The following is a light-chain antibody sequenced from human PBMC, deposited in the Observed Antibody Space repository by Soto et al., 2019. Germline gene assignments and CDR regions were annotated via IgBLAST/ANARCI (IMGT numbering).Light chain of an antibody. V-gene: IGLV2-14*03. J-gene: IGLJ1*01. CDR1: SSDVGGYNY. CDR2: DVT. Sequence: QSALTQPASVSGSPGQSITISCTGTSSDVGGYNYVAWYQQHPGKPPKLIIYDVTNRPSGVSNRFSGSKSGNTASLTISGLQADDEADYHCSSYTSSSTPYVFGTGTKVTVL. CDR3: SSYTSSSTPYV.